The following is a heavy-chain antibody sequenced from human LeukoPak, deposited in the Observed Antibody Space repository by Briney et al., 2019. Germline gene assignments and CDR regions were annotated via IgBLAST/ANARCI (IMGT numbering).Heavy chain of an antibody. CDR2: IKEDGCEK. CDR3: ARDFYRIVVVPHYFYY. J-gene: IGHJ4*02. V-gene: IGHV3-7*01. CDR1: GFTFSSYA. Sequence: PGGSLRLSCAASGFTFSSYAMHWVRQAPGKGREWVANIKEDGCEKYYVDSVKGRFTISRDNAKTSLYLQMNSLRAEDTAVYYCARDFYRIVVVPHYFYYCGQGTLVTVSS. D-gene: IGHD3-22*01.